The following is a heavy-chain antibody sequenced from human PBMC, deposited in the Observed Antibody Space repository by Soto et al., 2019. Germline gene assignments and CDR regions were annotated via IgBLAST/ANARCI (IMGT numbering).Heavy chain of an antibody. J-gene: IGHJ6*02. CDR2: IYYSGST. Sequence: QVQLQESGPGLVKPSQTLSLTCTVSGGCISSGGYYWNWIRQHPGKGLEWIGYIYYSGSTYDNPSLRSRATITVDTSKNQFSLKLSSVTAVDTAVYSYARFGRGEYYYYGMDVWGQGTTVTVSS. V-gene: IGHV4-31*03. CDR1: GGCISSGGYY. CDR3: ARFGRGEYYYYGMDV. D-gene: IGHD2-15*01.